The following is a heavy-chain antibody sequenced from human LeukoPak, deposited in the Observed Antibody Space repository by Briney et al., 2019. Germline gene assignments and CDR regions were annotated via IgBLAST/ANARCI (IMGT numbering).Heavy chain of an antibody. CDR1: GFTFSGYW. J-gene: IGHJ5*02. CDR3: AGQGPRFDP. Sequence: GGSLRLSCAASGFTFSGYWMSWVRQAPGKGLEGVANIKEDGSEKYYVDSVKGRFTISRDNAKNSLYLQMNSLRVEDTAVYYCAGQGPRFDPWGQGTLVTVSS. V-gene: IGHV3-7*01. CDR2: IKEDGSEK.